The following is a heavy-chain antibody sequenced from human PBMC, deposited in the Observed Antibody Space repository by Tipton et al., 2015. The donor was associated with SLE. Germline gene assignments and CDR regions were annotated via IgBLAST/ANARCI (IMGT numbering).Heavy chain of an antibody. V-gene: IGHV3-13*01. Sequence: SLRLSCAASGFTFSSYDMHWVRQATGKGLEWVSAIGTAGDTYYPGSVKGRFTISRENAKNSLYLQMNSLRAGDTAVYYCARSGYSSGWYRGRFDIWGQGTMVTVSS. D-gene: IGHD6-19*01. CDR1: GFTFSSYD. J-gene: IGHJ3*02. CDR2: IGTAGDT. CDR3: ARSGYSSGWYRGRFDI.